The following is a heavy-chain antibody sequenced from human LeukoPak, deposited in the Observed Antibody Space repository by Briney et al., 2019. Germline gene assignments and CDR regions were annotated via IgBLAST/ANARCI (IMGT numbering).Heavy chain of an antibody. CDR2: ISTYNGHT. Sequence: ASVKVSCKASGYTFTSYGINWVRQAPGQGLEWMGWISTYNGHTNYAQKFQGRVTMTTDTSTSTASMELRSLRSDDTAVYYCVKGDYYGSGTIIVLWGQGTLVTVSS. V-gene: IGHV1-18*01. J-gene: IGHJ4*02. CDR1: GYTFTSYG. CDR3: VKGDYYGSGTIIVL. D-gene: IGHD3-10*01.